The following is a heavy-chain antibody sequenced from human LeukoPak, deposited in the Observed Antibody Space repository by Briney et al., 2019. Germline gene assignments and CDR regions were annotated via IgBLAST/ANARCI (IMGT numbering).Heavy chain of an antibody. V-gene: IGHV3-33*01. CDR3: LVWKHVFDR. CDR1: GFTFSNYG. J-gene: IGHJ5*02. D-gene: IGHD5/OR15-5a*01. CDR2: IWYDGSNK. Sequence: PGGSLRLSCAASGFTFSNYGMHWVRQAPGKGLEWVALIWYDGSNKYYADSVRGRFTISRDNSKNTLYLQMKSLRVEDTAVYYCLVWKHVFDRWGQGTLVTVSS.